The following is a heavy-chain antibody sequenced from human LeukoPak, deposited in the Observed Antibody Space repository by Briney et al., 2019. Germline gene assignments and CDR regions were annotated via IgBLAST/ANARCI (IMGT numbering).Heavy chain of an antibody. CDR2: INSDGSTR. V-gene: IGHV3-74*03. D-gene: IGHD3-10*01. J-gene: IGHJ4*02. Sequence: PGGSLRLSCAASGFTFSNYWMHWVRQAPGKGLVWVSRINSDGSTRKYADSVKGRFPISRDNAKNTLYLQMNSLRAEDTAVYYCARRSTSGSYYDDWGQGILVTVSS. CDR3: ARRSTSGSYYDD. CDR1: GFTFSNYW.